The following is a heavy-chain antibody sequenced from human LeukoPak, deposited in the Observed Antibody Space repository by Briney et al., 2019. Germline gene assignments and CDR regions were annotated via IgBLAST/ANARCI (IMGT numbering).Heavy chain of an antibody. J-gene: IGHJ3*02. CDR1: GFTFSSYA. Sequence: GGSLRLSCAASGFTFSSYAMHWVRQAPGKGLEWVAVISYDGSNKYYADSVKGRFTISRDNSKNTLYLQMNSLRAEDTAVYYCARSWLQLSSDDAFDIWGQGTMVTVSS. V-gene: IGHV3-30-3*01. CDR3: ARSWLQLSSDDAFDI. D-gene: IGHD5-24*01. CDR2: ISYDGSNK.